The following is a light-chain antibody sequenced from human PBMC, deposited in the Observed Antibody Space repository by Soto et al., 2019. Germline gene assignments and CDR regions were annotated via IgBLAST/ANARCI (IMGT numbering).Light chain of an antibody. J-gene: IGKJ5*01. Sequence: EIVMTQSPATLSVSPGERATLSCRASQSVSSNLAWYQQKPGHAPRLLIYDASTRDTGIPARFSGSGAGTEFTLTISSLQSEDFAVYHCQQYHNWPPITFGQGTRLEIK. CDR2: DAS. CDR1: QSVSSN. V-gene: IGKV3-15*01. CDR3: QQYHNWPPIT.